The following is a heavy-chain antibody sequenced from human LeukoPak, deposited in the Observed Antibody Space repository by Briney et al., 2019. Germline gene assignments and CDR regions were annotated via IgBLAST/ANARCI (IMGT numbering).Heavy chain of an antibody. CDR2: ISGSGGST. CDR3: AKLGYSHPKGSFDY. D-gene: IGHD5-18*01. Sequence: GVSLRLSCAASGFTFSSYAMSWVRQAPGKGLEWVSAISGSGGSTYYADSVKGRFTISRDNSKNTLYLQMNSLRAEDTAVYYCAKLGYSHPKGSFDYWGQGTLVTVSS. CDR1: GFTFSSYA. J-gene: IGHJ4*02. V-gene: IGHV3-23*01.